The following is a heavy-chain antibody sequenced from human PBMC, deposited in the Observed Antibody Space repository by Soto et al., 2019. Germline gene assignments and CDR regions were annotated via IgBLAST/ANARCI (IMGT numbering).Heavy chain of an antibody. D-gene: IGHD5-12*01. J-gene: IGHJ4*02. CDR2: IKEDGSEK. V-gene: IGHV3-7*01. Sequence: PGGSLGLSCGVSGFTFSNYWMSWVLQAPGKGLEWVANIKEDGSEKNYVDSVKGRFTISRDNAKNSLYLQMNSLRAEDTAVYYCARDRARARYSGYAIWGQGTPVTVSS. CDR1: GFTFSNYW. CDR3: ARDRARARYSGYAI.